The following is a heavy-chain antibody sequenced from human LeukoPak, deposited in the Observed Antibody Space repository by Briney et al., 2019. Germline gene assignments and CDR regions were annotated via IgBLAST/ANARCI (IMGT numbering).Heavy chain of an antibody. D-gene: IGHD6-13*01. J-gene: IGHJ3*02. CDR2: IYYSGST. CDR1: GCSISSGGYY. V-gene: IGHV4-31*03. Sequence: SETLSLTCTVSGCSISSGGYYWSWIRQHPGKGLEWIGYIYYSGSTYYNPCLKSRVTISVDTSKNQFSLKLTSVTAADTAMYYCARHYIAAGGGDAFDIWGQGTMVTVSS. CDR3: ARHYIAAGGGDAFDI.